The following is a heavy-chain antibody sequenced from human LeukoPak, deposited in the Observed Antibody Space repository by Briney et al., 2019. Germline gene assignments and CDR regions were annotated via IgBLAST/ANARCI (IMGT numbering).Heavy chain of an antibody. V-gene: IGHV3-7*04. J-gene: IGHJ4*02. Sequence: GGSLRLSCAASGFTFSRYWMSWVRQAPGRGLEWVANIKEDGSEKDYVDSVKGRFTISRDGAKNSLHLQMNSPRAEDTAVYYCARAGYSNSCFDYWGQGTLVTVSS. CDR3: ARAGYSNSCFDY. CDR2: IKEDGSEK. CDR1: GFTFSRYW. D-gene: IGHD6-13*01.